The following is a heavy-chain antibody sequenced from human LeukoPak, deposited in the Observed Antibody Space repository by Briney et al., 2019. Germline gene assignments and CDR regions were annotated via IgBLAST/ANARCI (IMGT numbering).Heavy chain of an antibody. J-gene: IGHJ4*02. V-gene: IGHV3-7*03. CDR2: IKQDGSEK. Sequence: GGPLRLSCAASGFTFSAYWMSWVRQAPGKGLEWVANIKQDGSEKYYVDSVKGRFTISRDNAKNSLSLQMNSLRAEDTAVYYCARLRMSSGNSYYFDYWGQGTLVTVSS. D-gene: IGHD6-19*01. CDR1: GFTFSAYW. CDR3: ARLRMSSGNSYYFDY.